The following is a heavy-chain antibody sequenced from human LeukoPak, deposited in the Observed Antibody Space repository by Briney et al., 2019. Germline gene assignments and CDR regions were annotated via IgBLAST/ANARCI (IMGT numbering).Heavy chain of an antibody. CDR3: VRHSRVVAFDY. CDR2: IYYTGNT. Sequence: PGETLCLTCTVSGVSISNHYSSWIRQPPGKGLEWIGYIYYTGNTILNPSLKRRVTISEDTSKNQVSLELSSVTAADTAVYYCVRHSRVVAFDYWGQGNLVADPS. CDR1: GVSISNHY. V-gene: IGHV4-59*08. J-gene: IGHJ4*02. D-gene: IGHD2-15*01.